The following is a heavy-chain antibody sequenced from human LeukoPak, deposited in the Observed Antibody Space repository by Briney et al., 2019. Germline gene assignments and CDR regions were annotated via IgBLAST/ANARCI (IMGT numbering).Heavy chain of an antibody. CDR3: ARDYYDSSGQNWFDP. Sequence: GGSLRLSCAASGLTFSSHWMHWVRQAPGKGLVWVSRITNDGSSTTYADSVKGRFTISRDNSKNTLYLQMNSLRAEDTAVYYCARDYYDSSGQNWFDPWGQGTLVTVSS. CDR1: GLTFSSHW. CDR2: ITNDGSST. V-gene: IGHV3-74*01. J-gene: IGHJ5*02. D-gene: IGHD3-22*01.